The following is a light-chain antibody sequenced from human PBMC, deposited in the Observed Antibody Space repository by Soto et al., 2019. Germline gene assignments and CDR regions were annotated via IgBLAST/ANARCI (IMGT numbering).Light chain of an antibody. CDR3: QQYYSSPT. Sequence: DIVMTQSPDSLAVSLGERATINCKSSQSLLYSSNNKNYLAWYQQKRAQPPKMLIYWASTRESGVPDRFSGSGSGTDFTLTISSLQTEDVAVYYCQQYYSSPTFGGGTKVEIK. V-gene: IGKV4-1*01. CDR1: QSLLYSSNNKNY. CDR2: WAS. J-gene: IGKJ4*01.